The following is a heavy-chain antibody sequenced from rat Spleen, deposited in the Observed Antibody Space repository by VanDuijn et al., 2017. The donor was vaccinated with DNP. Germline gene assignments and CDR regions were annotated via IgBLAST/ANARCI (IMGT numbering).Heavy chain of an antibody. D-gene: IGHD3-2*01. V-gene: IGHV5-7*01. J-gene: IGHJ3*01. CDR2: ISYDGLRT. Sequence: EVQLVESGGGLVQPGGSLKLSCAASGFTFSDYAMAWVRQAPKGGLEWVATISYDGLRTYYRDSVKGRFTISRDNAQNSLFLQMIKLGSEDTAIYYCVTRGTGPDNWFADWGQGTPVTVSS. CDR1: GFTFSDYA. CDR3: VTRGTGPDNWFAD.